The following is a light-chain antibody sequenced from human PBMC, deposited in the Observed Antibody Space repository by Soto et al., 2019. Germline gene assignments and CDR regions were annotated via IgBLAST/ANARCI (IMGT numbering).Light chain of an antibody. Sequence: EIVLTQSPGTLSLSPGERATLSCRASQSVSSSYFAWYQQRFGQAPRLLIYGASSRATGIPDRFSGSGSGTDFTLTISRLEPEDLAVYYCQQYGSSSYTFRQGTNVEIK. V-gene: IGKV3-20*01. CDR2: GAS. CDR3: QQYGSSSYT. CDR1: QSVSSSY. J-gene: IGKJ1*01.